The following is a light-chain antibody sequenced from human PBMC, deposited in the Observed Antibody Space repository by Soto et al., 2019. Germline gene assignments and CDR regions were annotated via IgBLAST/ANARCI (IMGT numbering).Light chain of an antibody. Sequence: QSALTQPASVSGSPGQSITISCTGTSSDVGGYNYVSWYQLHPGKAPKLIIYEVSNRPSGVSNRFSGSKSGNTASLTISGLQAEDEADYYCSSYASSTAYVCGTGTKLTVL. CDR2: EVS. CDR1: SSDVGGYNY. J-gene: IGLJ1*01. CDR3: SSYASSTAYV. V-gene: IGLV2-14*01.